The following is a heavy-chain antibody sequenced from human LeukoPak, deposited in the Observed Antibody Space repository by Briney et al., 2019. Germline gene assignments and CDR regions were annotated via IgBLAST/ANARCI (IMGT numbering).Heavy chain of an antibody. V-gene: IGHV4-30-4*08. Sequence: SETLSLTCTVSGGSISSGDYYWGWIRQPPGKGLEWIGYMYYSGSTYYNPSLKSRVTISVHTSKNQFSLKLSSVTAADTAVYYCARAHDSSENWFDLWGQGTLVTVSS. CDR1: GGSISSGDYY. CDR2: MYYSGST. CDR3: ARAHDSSENWFDL. D-gene: IGHD3-22*01. J-gene: IGHJ5*02.